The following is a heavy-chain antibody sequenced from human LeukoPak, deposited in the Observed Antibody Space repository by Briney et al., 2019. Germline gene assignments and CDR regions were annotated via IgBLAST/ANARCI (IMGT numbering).Heavy chain of an antibody. CDR2: IYYSGST. CDR1: GGSVSSGSYY. J-gene: IGHJ6*02. Sequence: SETLSLTCTVSGGSVSSGSYYWSWIRQPPGKGLEWIGYIYYSGSTNYNPSLKSRVTISVDTSKNQFSLKLSSVTAADTAVYYCARESGSITMIVGEYYGMDVWGQGTAVTVSS. D-gene: IGHD3-22*01. CDR3: ARESGSITMIVGEYYGMDV. V-gene: IGHV4-61*01.